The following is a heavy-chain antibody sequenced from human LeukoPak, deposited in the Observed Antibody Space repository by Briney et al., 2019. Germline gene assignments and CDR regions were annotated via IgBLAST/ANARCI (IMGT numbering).Heavy chain of an antibody. V-gene: IGHV3-23*01. Sequence: PGGSLRLSCAASGFTFSYYDLSWVRQAPGKGLEWVSGITSSGGNTYYTDSVKGRFTISRDNSESTLYLQMNSLRAEDTAVYYCAKVSWTTAARDYWGQGTLVTVSS. D-gene: IGHD1-1*01. CDR3: AKVSWTTAARDY. J-gene: IGHJ4*02. CDR1: GFTFSYYD. CDR2: ITSSGGNT.